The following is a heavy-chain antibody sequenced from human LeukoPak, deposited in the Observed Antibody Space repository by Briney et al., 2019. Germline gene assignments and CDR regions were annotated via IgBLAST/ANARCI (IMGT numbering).Heavy chain of an antibody. CDR1: GYTFTSYY. V-gene: IGHV1-46*01. CDR3: ARDSVVVVAAAHYYYYMDV. CDR2: INPSGGST. J-gene: IGHJ6*03. D-gene: IGHD2-15*01. Sequence: GASVTVSFEASGYTFTSYYMHWVRQAPGQGLEWMGIINPSGGSTSYAQKFRGRVTMTRDMSTSTVYMELSSLRSEDTAVYYCARDSVVVVAAAHYYYYMDVGGKGTTVTVSS.